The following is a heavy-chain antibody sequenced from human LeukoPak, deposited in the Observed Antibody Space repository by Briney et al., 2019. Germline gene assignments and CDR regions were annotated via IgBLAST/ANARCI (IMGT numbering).Heavy chain of an antibody. J-gene: IGHJ4*02. CDR1: GGSISSYY. Sequence: SETLSLTCTVSGGSISSYYWAWIRQPPGKGLEWIGSFYNSGSTTYNPSLQSRVTISADMSKSQVSLRLGSVAAADTAVYYCASGTQWLAFDYWGQGNLVTVSS. V-gene: IGHV4-59*08. D-gene: IGHD6-19*01. CDR3: ASGTQWLAFDY. CDR2: FYNSGST.